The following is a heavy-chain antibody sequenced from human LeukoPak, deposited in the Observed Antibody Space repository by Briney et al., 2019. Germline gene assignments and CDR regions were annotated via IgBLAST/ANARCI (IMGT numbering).Heavy chain of an antibody. CDR3: ARSSYGERGRDY. J-gene: IGHJ4*02. CDR1: GFTFSSYS. CDR2: ISSSSSYI. D-gene: IGHD5-18*01. Sequence: GGSLRLSCAASGFTFSSYSMNWVRQAPGKGLEWVSSISSSSSYIYYADSLKGRFTISRDNAKNSLYLQMNSLRAEDTAVYYCARSSYGERGRDYWGQGTLVTVSS. V-gene: IGHV3-21*01.